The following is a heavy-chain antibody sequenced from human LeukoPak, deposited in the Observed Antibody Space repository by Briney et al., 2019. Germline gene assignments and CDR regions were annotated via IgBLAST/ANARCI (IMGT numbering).Heavy chain of an antibody. J-gene: IGHJ4*02. Sequence: GGSLRLSCAASGFTLSSYGMHWVRQAPGKGLEWVAFIRYDGSNKYYADSVKGRFTISRDNSKNTLYLQMNSLRAEDTAVYYCAKDPLDTNINHQLLTYGYFLYWGQGTLVTVSS. CDR3: AKDPLDTNINHQLLTYGYFLY. D-gene: IGHD2-2*01. CDR1: GFTLSSYG. V-gene: IGHV3-30*02. CDR2: IRYDGSNK.